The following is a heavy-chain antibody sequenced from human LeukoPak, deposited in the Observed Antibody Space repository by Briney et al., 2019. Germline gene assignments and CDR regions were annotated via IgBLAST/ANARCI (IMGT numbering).Heavy chain of an antibody. Sequence: GGSLRLSCAASGFTFSRYWMHWVRQAPGKGLVWVSHINTDGSSTTYADSVKGRFTISRDNAKNTLYLQVNSLRAEDTAVYYCARASYSSGWYADYWGQGTRVTVSS. D-gene: IGHD6-19*01. V-gene: IGHV3-74*01. CDR1: GFTFSRYW. CDR3: ARASYSSGWYADY. J-gene: IGHJ4*02. CDR2: INTDGSST.